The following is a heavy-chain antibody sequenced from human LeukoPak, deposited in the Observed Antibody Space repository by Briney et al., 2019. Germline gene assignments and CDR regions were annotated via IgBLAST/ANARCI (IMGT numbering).Heavy chain of an antibody. CDR1: GGSISSFY. Sequence: SETLSLTCTLSGGSISSFYRSWIRQPPGKGLGWVGYVDYRGNTNYNPTLKSRVTISIDTSKSLFSLKLNSVTAADTAVYYCARVEVGAANRQWYGMDVWGQGTTVTVSS. V-gene: IGHV4-59*01. J-gene: IGHJ6*02. CDR3: ARVEVGAANRQWYGMDV. CDR2: VDYRGNT. D-gene: IGHD2-15*01.